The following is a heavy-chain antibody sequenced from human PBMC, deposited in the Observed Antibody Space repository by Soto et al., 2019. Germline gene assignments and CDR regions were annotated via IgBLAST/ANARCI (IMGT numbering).Heavy chain of an antibody. CDR2: IYPGDSDT. J-gene: IGHJ4*02. Sequence: GESLKIPCKGSGYSFTTYWIGWVRQMPGKGLEWMGMIYPGDSDTSYSPSFQGQAAISADKSISAAYLQWSSLKASDTGVYYCARRPSYYYDSSGYHGYYFDYWGQGTLVTVSS. V-gene: IGHV5-51*01. D-gene: IGHD3-22*01. CDR1: GYSFTTYW. CDR3: ARRPSYYYDSSGYHGYYFDY.